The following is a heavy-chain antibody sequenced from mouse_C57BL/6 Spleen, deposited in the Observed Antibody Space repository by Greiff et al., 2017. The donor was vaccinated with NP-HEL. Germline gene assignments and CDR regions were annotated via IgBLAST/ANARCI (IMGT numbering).Heavy chain of an antibody. CDR3: ARAGYYGISYFDY. CDR2: INYDGSST. V-gene: IGHV5-16*01. D-gene: IGHD1-1*01. Sequence: EVKLVESEGGLVQPGSSMKLSCTASGFTFSDYYMAWVRQVPEKGLEWVANINYDGSSTYSLDSLKSRFIISRANAKNILYLQMSSLKSEATATYYCARAGYYGISYFDYWGQGTTLTVSS. J-gene: IGHJ2*01. CDR1: GFTFSDYY.